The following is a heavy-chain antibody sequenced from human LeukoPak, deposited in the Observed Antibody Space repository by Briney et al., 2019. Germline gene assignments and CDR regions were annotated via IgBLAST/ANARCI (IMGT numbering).Heavy chain of an antibody. CDR3: ARDRDGYNSIDP. CDR1: GGSISSGGYY. V-gene: IGHV4-31*03. CDR2: IYSSGNT. D-gene: IGHD5-24*01. J-gene: IGHJ5*02. Sequence: SQTLSLTCTVSGGSISSGGYYWSWIRQYPGKGLEWIGYIYSSGNTYFNPSLKSRLIISVDTSKNQFSLKLSSVTAADTAVYYCARDRDGYNSIDPWGQGTLVTVSS.